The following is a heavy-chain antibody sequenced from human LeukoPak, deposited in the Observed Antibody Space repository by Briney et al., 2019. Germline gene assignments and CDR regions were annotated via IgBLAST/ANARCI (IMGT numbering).Heavy chain of an antibody. J-gene: IGHJ3*02. V-gene: IGHV3-23*01. Sequence: PGGSLRLSCTASGFTFSAYAMMWVRQAPGKGPEWVSAIRGGGGRAFYADSVKGRFTISRDSSKYTLFLQMNSLRAEDTAVYYCARDPNGDYIGAFDMWGPGTMVTVSS. CDR2: IRGGGGRA. CDR1: GFTFSAYA. D-gene: IGHD4-17*01. CDR3: ARDPNGDYIGAFDM.